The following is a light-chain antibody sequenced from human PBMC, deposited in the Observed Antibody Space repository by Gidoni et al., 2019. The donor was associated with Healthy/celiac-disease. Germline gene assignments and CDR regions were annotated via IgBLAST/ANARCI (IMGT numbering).Light chain of an antibody. CDR2: SNN. J-gene: IGLJ2*01. Sequence: QSVLTQPPSASGTPGQRVTISCSGSSSNIGSNYVYWYQQLPGPAPKLLIYSNNQRPSGVPDRFSGSKSGTSASLSISGLRSEDEADYYCAAWDDSLHVVFGGGTKLTVL. V-gene: IGLV1-47*02. CDR3: AAWDDSLHVV. CDR1: SSNIGSNY.